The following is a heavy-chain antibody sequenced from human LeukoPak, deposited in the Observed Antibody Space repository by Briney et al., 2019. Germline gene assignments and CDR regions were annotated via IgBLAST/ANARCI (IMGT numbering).Heavy chain of an antibody. D-gene: IGHD1-26*01. V-gene: IGHV3-23*01. CDR2: ISVSDNT. CDR1: GFTLSSYA. J-gene: IGHJ4*02. CDR3: TRHVGGSYYNY. Sequence: GGSLRLSCAASGFTLSSYAMSWVRQGPGKGLEWVSAISVSDNTYHADSVKGRFTISRDSSKNTAYLQMNSLKTEDTAVYYCTRHVGGSYYNYWGQGTLVTVSS.